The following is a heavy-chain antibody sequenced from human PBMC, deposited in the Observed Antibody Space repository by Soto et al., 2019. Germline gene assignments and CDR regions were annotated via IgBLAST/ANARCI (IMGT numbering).Heavy chain of an antibody. V-gene: IGHV4-61*01. CDR1: GGSVSSGSYY. CDR2: IYYSGST. J-gene: IGHJ4*02. CDR3: ARVGLAAYSSSSPYFDY. D-gene: IGHD6-6*01. Sequence: PSETLSLTCTVSGGSVSSGSYYWSWIRQPPGKGLEWIGYIYYSGSTNYNPSLKSRVTISVDTSKNQFSLKLSSVTAADTAVYYCARVGLAAYSSSSPYFDYWGQGTLVTVSS.